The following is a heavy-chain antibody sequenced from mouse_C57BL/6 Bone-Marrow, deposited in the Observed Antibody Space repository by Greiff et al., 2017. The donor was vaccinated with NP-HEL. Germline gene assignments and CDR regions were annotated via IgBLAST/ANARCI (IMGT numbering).Heavy chain of an antibody. CDR1: GYTFTNYW. D-gene: IGHD1-1*01. CDR2: IYPGGGYT. V-gene: IGHV1-63*01. CDR3: ARWDYYGSQAWFAY. J-gene: IGHJ3*01. Sequence: QVQLKESGAELVRPGTSVKMSCKASGYTFTNYWIGWAKQRPGHGLEWIGDIYPGGGYTNYNEKFKGKATLTADKSSSTAYMQFSSRTSEDAAIYYCARWDYYGSQAWFAYWGQGTLVTVSA.